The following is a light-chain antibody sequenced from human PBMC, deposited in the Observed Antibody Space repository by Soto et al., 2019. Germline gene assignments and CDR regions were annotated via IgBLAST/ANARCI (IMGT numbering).Light chain of an antibody. CDR3: QHYGRPQWT. CDR1: QSGYNGY. CDR2: GIF. J-gene: IGKJ1*01. V-gene: IGKV3-20*01. Sequence: EIVLTQSPDTLSLSPGDRATLSCRASQSGYNGYLAWYQQRPGQPPRLLIYGIFTRANGIPDRFSGSGSGTDFTLTINKLEPEDSAVYYCQHYGRPQWTFGQGTKVEIK.